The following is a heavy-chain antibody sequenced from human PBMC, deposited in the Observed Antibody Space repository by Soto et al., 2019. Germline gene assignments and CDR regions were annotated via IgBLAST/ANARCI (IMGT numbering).Heavy chain of an antibody. V-gene: IGHV3-48*01. J-gene: IGHJ4*02. CDR2: ISSSSSTI. D-gene: IGHD4-17*01. CDR1: GFTFSSYS. Sequence: GGSLRLSCAASGFTFSSYSMNWVRQAPGKGLEWVSYISSSSSTIYYADSVKGRFTISRDNAKNSLYLQMNSLRAEDTAVYYCARDDYGDYAPPSLSDYWGQGTLVTVSS. CDR3: ARDDYGDYAPPSLSDY.